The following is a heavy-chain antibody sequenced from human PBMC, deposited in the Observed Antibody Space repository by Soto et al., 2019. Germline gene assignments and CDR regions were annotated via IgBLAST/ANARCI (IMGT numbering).Heavy chain of an antibody. CDR1: GFTFSSYA. J-gene: IGHJ4*02. Sequence: PVGSLRLSCAASGFTFSSYAMHGVRQAPGKGLEWVAVISYDGSNKYYADSVKGRFTISRDNSKNTLYLQMNSLRAEDTAVYYCARDTYYYDSSGYFFLDYWGQGTLVTVSS. V-gene: IGHV3-30-3*01. D-gene: IGHD3-22*01. CDR2: ISYDGSNK. CDR3: ARDTYYYDSSGYFFLDY.